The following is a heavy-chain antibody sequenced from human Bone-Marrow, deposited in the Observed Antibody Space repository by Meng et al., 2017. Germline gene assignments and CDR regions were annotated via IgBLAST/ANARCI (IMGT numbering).Heavy chain of an antibody. Sequence: EPGPRLAKPSPTLSLSCTVSGGSISRGGYYWSWIRQHPGKGLEWIGYIYYSGSTYYNPSLKSRVTISVDTSKNQFSLKLSSVTAADTAVYYCASLYGDSSVWYLDLWGRGTLVTVSS. CDR3: ASLYGDSSVWYLDL. CDR1: GGSISRGGYY. J-gene: IGHJ2*01. CDR2: IYYSGST. V-gene: IGHV4-31*03. D-gene: IGHD4-17*01.